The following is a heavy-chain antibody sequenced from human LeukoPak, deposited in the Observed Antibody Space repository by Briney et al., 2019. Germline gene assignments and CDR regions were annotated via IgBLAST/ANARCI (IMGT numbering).Heavy chain of an antibody. CDR2: IYYSGST. J-gene: IGHJ3*02. V-gene: IGHV4-59*01. Sequence: SETLSLTCTVSGGSISSYYWSWLRQPPGKGLEWIGYIYYSGSTNYNPSLKSRVTISVDTSKNQFSLKLSSVTAADTAVYYCAREDVEMATMGGFDIWGQGTMVTVSS. CDR3: AREDVEMATMGGFDI. D-gene: IGHD5-24*01. CDR1: GGSISSYY.